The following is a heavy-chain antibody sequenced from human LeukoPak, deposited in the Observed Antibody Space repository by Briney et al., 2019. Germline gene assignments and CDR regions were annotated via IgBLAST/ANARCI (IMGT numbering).Heavy chain of an antibody. J-gene: IGHJ4*03. CDR3: ARGPTISETGYFDF. V-gene: IGHV4-34*01. D-gene: IGHD1-1*01. CDR2: IDHRGDT. Sequence: PSETLSLTCAVYGGSFSRYYWSWIRQSQGKGLEWIAQIDHRGDTNYNPSVKSRVTISVDTSKNQFSLKVRSLSAADTAVYYCARGPTISETGYFDFWGQGTLVTVSS. CDR1: GGSFSRYY.